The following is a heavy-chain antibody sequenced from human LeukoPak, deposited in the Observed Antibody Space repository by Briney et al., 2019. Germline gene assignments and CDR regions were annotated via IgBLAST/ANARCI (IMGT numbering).Heavy chain of an antibody. J-gene: IGHJ6*02. CDR1: GFTFSDFW. Sequence: PGGSLRLSCSGSGFTFSDFWMTWVRQAPGRGLEWVAVISYDGSNKYYADSVKGRFTISRDNSKNTLYLQMNSLRAEDTAVYYCARDSHAESSYGMDVWGQGTTVTVSS. CDR3: ARDSHAESSYGMDV. V-gene: IGHV3-30-3*01. CDR2: ISYDGSNK. D-gene: IGHD6-13*01.